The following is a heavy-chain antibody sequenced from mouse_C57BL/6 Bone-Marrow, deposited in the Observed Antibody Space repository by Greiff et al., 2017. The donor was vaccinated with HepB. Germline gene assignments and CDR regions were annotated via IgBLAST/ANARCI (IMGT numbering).Heavy chain of an antibody. V-gene: IGHV1-72*01. D-gene: IGHD3-2*02. J-gene: IGHJ4*01. CDR3: AATAQATLGAMDY. CDR2: IDPNSGGT. CDR1: GYTFTSYW. Sequence: VQLQQSGAELVKPGASVKLSCKASGYTFTSYWMHWVKQRPGRGLEWIGRIDPNSGGTKYNEKFKSKATLTVDKPSSTAYMQRSSLTSEDSAVYYCAATAQATLGAMDYWGQGTSVTVSS.